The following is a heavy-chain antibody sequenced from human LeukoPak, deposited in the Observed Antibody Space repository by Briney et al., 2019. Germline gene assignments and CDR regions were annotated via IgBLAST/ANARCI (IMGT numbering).Heavy chain of an antibody. J-gene: IGHJ4*02. D-gene: IGHD3-9*01. Sequence: ARSLRLSCAASGFTFDDYAMHWVRQAPGKGLEWVSGISWNSGSIGYADSVKGPFTISRDNAKNSLYLQMNSLRAEDMALYYCAKANYDIWTGYIDYWGQGTLVTVSS. CDR2: ISWNSGSI. CDR3: AKANYDIWTGYIDY. V-gene: IGHV3-9*03. CDR1: GFTFDDYA.